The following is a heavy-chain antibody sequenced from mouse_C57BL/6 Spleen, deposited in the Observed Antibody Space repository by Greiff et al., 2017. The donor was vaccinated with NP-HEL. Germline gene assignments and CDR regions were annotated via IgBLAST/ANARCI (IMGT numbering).Heavy chain of an antibody. CDR3: TNSLYYYGSAMDY. D-gene: IGHD1-1*01. V-gene: IGHV14-1*01. Sequence: EVQLQQSGAELVRPGASVKLSCTASGFNIKDYYMHWVKQRPEQGLEWIGRIDPEDGDTEYAPKFQGKATMTADTSSNTAYLQLSSLTSEDTAVYYCTNSLYYYGSAMDYWGQGTSVTVSS. J-gene: IGHJ4*01. CDR2: IDPEDGDT. CDR1: GFNIKDYY.